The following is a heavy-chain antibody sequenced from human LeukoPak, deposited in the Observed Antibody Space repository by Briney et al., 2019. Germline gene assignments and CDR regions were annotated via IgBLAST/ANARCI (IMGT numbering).Heavy chain of an antibody. Sequence: GGSLRLSCAASGFTFSSYSMNWVRQAPGKGLEWVSSISSSSSYIYYADSVKGRFTISRDNAKNSLYLQMNSLRAEDTALYYCARGYSRAAMLFDYWGQGTLVAVSS. V-gene: IGHV3-21*01. CDR1: GFTFSSYS. D-gene: IGHD2-2*01. CDR2: ISSSSSYI. J-gene: IGHJ4*02. CDR3: ARGYSRAAMLFDY.